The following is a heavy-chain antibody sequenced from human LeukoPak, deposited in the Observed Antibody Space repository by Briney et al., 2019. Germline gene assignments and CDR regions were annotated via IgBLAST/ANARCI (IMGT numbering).Heavy chain of an antibody. Sequence: ASVKVSCKASGGTFSSYAISWVRQAPGQGLEWMGGIIPIFGTANYAQKLQGRVTITTGESTSTAYMELSSLRSEDTAVYYCARGKFNWNYYYYMDVWGKGTTVTVSS. CDR3: ARGKFNWNYYYYMDV. J-gene: IGHJ6*03. D-gene: IGHD1-20*01. CDR1: GGTFSSYA. CDR2: IIPIFGTA. V-gene: IGHV1-69*05.